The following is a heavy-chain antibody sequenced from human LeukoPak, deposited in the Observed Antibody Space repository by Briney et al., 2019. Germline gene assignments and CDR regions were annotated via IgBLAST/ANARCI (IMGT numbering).Heavy chain of an antibody. J-gene: IGHJ4*02. Sequence: ASVKVSCKASGYTFTNYYMHWVRQAPGQGLEWMGIINPGGRSTTYAQKFQGRVTLTRDTSTSTVYMELSSLRSEDTAVYYCARDGGGFSAPGGYWGQGTLVTVSS. V-gene: IGHV1-46*03. CDR2: INPGGRST. CDR1: GYTFTNYY. D-gene: IGHD3-16*01. CDR3: ARDGGGFSAPGGY.